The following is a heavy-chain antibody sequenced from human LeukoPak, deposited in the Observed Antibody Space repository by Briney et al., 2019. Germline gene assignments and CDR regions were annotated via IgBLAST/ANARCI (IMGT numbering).Heavy chain of an antibody. J-gene: IGHJ4*02. V-gene: IGHV4-59*08. D-gene: IGHD2-2*01. Sequence: PSETLSLTCTVSGGSISSYYWSWIRQPPGKGLEWIGYIYYSGSTNYNPSLKSRVTISVDTSKNQFSLKLSSVTAADTAVYCCASLSYCSSTSCYVGYFDYWGQGTLVTVSS. CDR3: ASLSYCSSTSCYVGYFDY. CDR2: IYYSGST. CDR1: GGSISSYY.